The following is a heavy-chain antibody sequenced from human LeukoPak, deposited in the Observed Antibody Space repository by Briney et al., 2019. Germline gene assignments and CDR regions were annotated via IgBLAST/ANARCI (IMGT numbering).Heavy chain of an antibody. CDR3: AREYYDSIGYYADPIPLFDY. CDR2: ISSSGSTI. J-gene: IGHJ4*02. D-gene: IGHD3-22*01. V-gene: IGHV3-11*01. CDR1: GFTFSDYY. Sequence: GGSLRLSCAASGFTFSDYYMSWIRQAPGKGLEWVSYISSSGSTIYYADSVKGRFTISRDNAKNSLYLQMNSLRAEDTAVYYCAREYYDSIGYYADPIPLFDYWGQGTLVTVSS.